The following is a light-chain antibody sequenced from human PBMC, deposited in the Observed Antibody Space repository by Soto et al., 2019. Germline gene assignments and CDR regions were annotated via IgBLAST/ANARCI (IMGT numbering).Light chain of an antibody. CDR1: QSISSW. CDR2: KAS. Sequence: DIQMTQSPSTLSASVGDRVTITCRASQSISSWLAWYQQKPGKAPKLLIYKASSLESGVPSRFSGSGSGTEFTLTISSLQPDDFATYYCQQYNSYPSSWTFGQGTKVGIK. CDR3: QQYNSYPSSWT. J-gene: IGKJ1*01. V-gene: IGKV1-5*03.